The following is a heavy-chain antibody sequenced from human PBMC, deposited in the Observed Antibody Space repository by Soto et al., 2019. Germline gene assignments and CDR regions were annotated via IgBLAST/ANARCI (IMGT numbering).Heavy chain of an antibody. V-gene: IGHV4-34*01. CDR2: INHSGST. Sequence: QVQLQQWGAGLLKPSETLSLTCAVYGGSFSGYYWSWIRQPPGKGLEWIGEINHSGSTNYNPSLNRRVTISVDTSKNQFSLKLSSVTAADTAVYYCARGNTMVRGAARVDYWGQGTLVTVSS. J-gene: IGHJ4*02. CDR1: GGSFSGYY. CDR3: ARGNTMVRGAARVDY. D-gene: IGHD3-10*01.